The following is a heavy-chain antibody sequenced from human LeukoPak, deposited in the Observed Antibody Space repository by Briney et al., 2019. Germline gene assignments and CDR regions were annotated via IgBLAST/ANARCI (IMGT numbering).Heavy chain of an antibody. Sequence: GSLRLSCAASGFTFSSYAMSWVRQAPGKGLEWVSAISGSGHSTYYADSVKGRFTISRDNSKNTLYLQMSSLRAEDTAVYSCARGQEIVVVPAALDYWGQGTLVTVSS. D-gene: IGHD2-2*01. J-gene: IGHJ4*02. CDR2: ISGSGHST. V-gene: IGHV3-23*01. CDR1: GFTFSSYA. CDR3: ARGQEIVVVPAALDY.